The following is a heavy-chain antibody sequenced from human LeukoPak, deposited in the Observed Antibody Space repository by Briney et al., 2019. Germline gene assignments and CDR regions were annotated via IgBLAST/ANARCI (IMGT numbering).Heavy chain of an antibody. CDR2: IYYSGNT. J-gene: IGHJ4*02. Sequence: PSETLSLTCTVSGVSISSSNSSWGWIRQPPGKGLEWIGSIYYSGNTYYNASLKSQVSISIDTSKNQFSLRLTSVTAADTAVYYCARHERWLGNFDYWGQGTLVTVSS. V-gene: IGHV4-39*01. CDR3: ARHERWLGNFDY. CDR1: GVSISSSNSS. D-gene: IGHD6-19*01.